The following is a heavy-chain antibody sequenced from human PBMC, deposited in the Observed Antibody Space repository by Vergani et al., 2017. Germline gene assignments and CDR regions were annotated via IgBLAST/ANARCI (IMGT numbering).Heavy chain of an antibody. CDR3: AREPGGGYSGYYYGYYMDV. J-gene: IGHJ6*03. V-gene: IGHV3-21*01. Sequence: EVQLVESGGGLVKPGGSLRLSCAASGFTFSSYSMNWVRQAPGKGLEWVSSISSSSSYIYYADSVKGRFTISRDNAKNSLYLQMNSLRAEDTAVYYCAREPGGGYSGYYYGYYMDVWGKGTTVTVSS. CDR1: GFTFSSYS. CDR2: ISSSSSYI. D-gene: IGHD1-26*01.